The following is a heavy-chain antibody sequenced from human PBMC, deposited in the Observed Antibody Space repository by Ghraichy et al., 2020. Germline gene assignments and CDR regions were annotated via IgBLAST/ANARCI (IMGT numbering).Heavy chain of an antibody. Sequence: GGSLRLSCAASGFTFSSYWMSWVRQAPGKGLEWVANIKQDGSEKYYVDSVKGRFTISRDNAKNSLYLQMNSLRAENTAVYYCARVATSSGDDAFDIWGQGTMVTVSS. V-gene: IGHV3-7*03. J-gene: IGHJ3*02. CDR2: IKQDGSEK. D-gene: IGHD6-19*01. CDR3: ARVATSSGDDAFDI. CDR1: GFTFSSYW.